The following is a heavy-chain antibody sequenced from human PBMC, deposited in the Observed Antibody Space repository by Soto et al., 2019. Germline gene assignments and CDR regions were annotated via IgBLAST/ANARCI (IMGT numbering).Heavy chain of an antibody. D-gene: IGHD3-3*01. V-gene: IGHV4-34*01. CDR2: INHSGRT. CDR3: ARGGGAKGTYYDFWSGYRWFDP. Sequence: SETLSLTCAVYGGSFSGYYWSWIRQPPGKGLEWIGEINHSGRTNYNPSLKSRVTISVDTSKNQFSLKLSSVTAADTAVYYCARGGGAKGTYYDFWSGYRWFDPWGQGTLVTVSS. CDR1: GGSFSGYY. J-gene: IGHJ5*02.